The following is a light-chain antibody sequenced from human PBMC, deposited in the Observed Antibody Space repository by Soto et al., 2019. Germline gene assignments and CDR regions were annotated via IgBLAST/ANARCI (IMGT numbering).Light chain of an antibody. Sequence: DIQMTQSPSTLSASVGDRVTITCRASQSISSWLAWYQQKPGKDPKLLIYDASSCESGVPSRFSGSGSWTEFTLTISSLQPDDFATYYCQQYNSYSPCTFGQGTKLEIK. CDR1: QSISSW. CDR2: DAS. V-gene: IGKV1-5*01. CDR3: QQYNSYSPCT. J-gene: IGKJ2*02.